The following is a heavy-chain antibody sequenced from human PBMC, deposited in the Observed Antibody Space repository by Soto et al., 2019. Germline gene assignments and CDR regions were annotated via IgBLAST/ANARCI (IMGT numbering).Heavy chain of an antibody. Sequence: GGALRLSCAASGFTFISYGMHWVRQAPGKGLEWVAVIWYDGSNKYYADSVKGRFTISRDNSKNTLYLQMNSLRAEDTAVYYCARDLEGAMVRGVIYWGQGTLVTVSS. J-gene: IGHJ4*02. CDR2: IWYDGSNK. V-gene: IGHV3-33*01. CDR3: ARDLEGAMVRGVIY. CDR1: GFTFISYG. D-gene: IGHD3-10*01.